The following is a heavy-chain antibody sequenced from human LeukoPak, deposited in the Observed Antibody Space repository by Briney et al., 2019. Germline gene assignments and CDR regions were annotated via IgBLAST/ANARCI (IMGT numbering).Heavy chain of an antibody. Sequence: ASVKVSCKASDDTFSDYGISWVRQAPGQGLEWMGWISTYNGNTHYAQKFQGRVTMTTDTSTNIAYLELRELRSDDTAVYYCXXXQWLEXXXXFWG. J-gene: IGHJ2*01. CDR1: DDTFSDYG. CDR2: ISTYNGNT. CDR3: XXXQWLEXXXXF. V-gene: IGHV1-18*01. D-gene: IGHD6-19*01.